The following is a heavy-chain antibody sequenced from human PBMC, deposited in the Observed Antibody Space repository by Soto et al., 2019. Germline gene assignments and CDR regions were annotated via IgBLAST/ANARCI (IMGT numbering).Heavy chain of an antibody. Sequence: EVQLVESGGGVVQPGGSLRLSCAASGFTLSSYWMHWVRQAPGKGLVWVSRINSDGSNTNYADSVKGRFTISRDNAKNTLYLQMSSLRAEDTAVYYCSRGDYMRYASLSRFDLWGQGTLVTVSS. D-gene: IGHD4-4*01. CDR3: SRGDYMRYASLSRFDL. J-gene: IGHJ4*02. CDR1: GFTLSSYW. CDR2: INSDGSNT. V-gene: IGHV3-74*01.